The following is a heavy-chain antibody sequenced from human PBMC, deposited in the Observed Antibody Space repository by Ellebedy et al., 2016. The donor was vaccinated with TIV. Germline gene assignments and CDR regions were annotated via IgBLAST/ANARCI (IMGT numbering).Heavy chain of an antibody. V-gene: IGHV4-59*11. Sequence: SETLSLXCTVSGGSINSHYWSWIRQSPGKGLEWIGFIHHSGSTKYKASLQSRVAISLDKAKNQFSLKLTSVTAADTAVYYCARPIDGYDYADAFDIWGQGTMVTVSS. J-gene: IGHJ3*02. CDR1: GGSINSHY. CDR3: ARPIDGYDYADAFDI. CDR2: IHHSGST. D-gene: IGHD5-12*01.